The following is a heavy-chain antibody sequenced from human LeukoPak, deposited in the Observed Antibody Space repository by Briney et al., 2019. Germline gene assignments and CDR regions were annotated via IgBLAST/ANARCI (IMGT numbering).Heavy chain of an antibody. CDR2: ISAYNGNT. D-gene: IGHD4-23*01. CDR3: ARSRDGGNSDY. V-gene: IGHV1-18*01. J-gene: IGHJ4*02. CDR1: GSTFTSCG. Sequence: ASVKVSCKASGSTFTSCGISWVRQAPGQGLEWMGWISAYNGNTNYAQKLQGRVTMTTDTSTSTAYMELRSLRSDDTAVYYCARSRDGGNSDYWGRGTLVTVSS.